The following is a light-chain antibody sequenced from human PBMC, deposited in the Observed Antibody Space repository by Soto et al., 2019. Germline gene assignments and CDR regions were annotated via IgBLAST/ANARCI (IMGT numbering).Light chain of an antibody. V-gene: IGLV2-14*01. CDR1: SSDVGGYNY. Sequence: QSALTQPASVSGSPGQSITISCTGTSSDVGGYNYVYWYQQHPGKAPKLMIYDVSNRPSGVCNRFSGSKSDNTASLTISGLQAEDEADYYCSSYTSSSTYVFGTGTKVTVL. CDR3: SSYTSSSTYV. CDR2: DVS. J-gene: IGLJ1*01.